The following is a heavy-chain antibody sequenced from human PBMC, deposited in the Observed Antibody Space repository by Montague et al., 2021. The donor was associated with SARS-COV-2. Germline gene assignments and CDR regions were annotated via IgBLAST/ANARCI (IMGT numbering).Heavy chain of an antibody. V-gene: IGHV4-34*01. CDR2: INHGGST. Sequence: SETLSLTCAVHATSFSGYYLNWIRQPPGKSLEWIAEINHGGSTNYSPSLKTRLTISADTSKNQFSLKLTSVAAADTAVYYCARLRDGVVPSPILGVGPYYSSSYMDFWGRGTTVSASS. D-gene: IGHD3-10*01. CDR3: ARLRDGVVPSPILGVGPYYSSSYMDF. CDR1: ATSFSGYY. J-gene: IGHJ6*03.